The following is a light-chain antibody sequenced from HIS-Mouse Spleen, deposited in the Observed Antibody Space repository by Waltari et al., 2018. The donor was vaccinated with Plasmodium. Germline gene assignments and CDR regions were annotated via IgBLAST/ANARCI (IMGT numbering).Light chain of an antibody. V-gene: IGLV3-10*01. CDR2: EDS. Sequence: SYELTQPPSVSVSPGQTARIPCSGDALPKNYAYWYQQKSGHAPVLVIYEDSKRPSGIPERFSGSSSGTMATLTSSGAQVEDEADYYCYSTDSSGNHRVFGGGTKLTGL. CDR3: YSTDSSGNHRV. CDR1: ALPKNY. J-gene: IGLJ3*02.